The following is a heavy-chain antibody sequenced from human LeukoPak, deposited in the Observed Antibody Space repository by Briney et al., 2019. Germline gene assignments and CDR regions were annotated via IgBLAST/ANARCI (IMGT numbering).Heavy chain of an antibody. CDR3: ARGVPAALSDY. V-gene: IGHV4-34*01. J-gene: IGHJ4*02. Sequence: PSETLSLTCAVYGGSFSGYYWSWIRQPPGKGLEWIGEINHSGSTNYNPSLKSRVTISVDTSKNQFSLKLSSVTAADTAAYYCARGVPAALSDYWGQGTLVTVSS. D-gene: IGHD2-2*01. CDR1: GGSFSGYY. CDR2: INHSGST.